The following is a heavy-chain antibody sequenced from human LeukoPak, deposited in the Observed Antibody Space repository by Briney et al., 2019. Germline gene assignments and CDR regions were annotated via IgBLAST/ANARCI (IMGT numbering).Heavy chain of an antibody. CDR3: ASSEDGYNSHFDY. Sequence: SETLSLTCTVSGGSISSYYWSWIRQPPGKGLEWIGYIYYSGSTNYNPSLKSRVTISVDTSKNQFSLKLSSVTAADTAVYYCASSEDGYNSHFDYWGQGTLVTVSS. V-gene: IGHV4-59*01. J-gene: IGHJ4*02. D-gene: IGHD5-24*01. CDR2: IYYSGST. CDR1: GGSISSYY.